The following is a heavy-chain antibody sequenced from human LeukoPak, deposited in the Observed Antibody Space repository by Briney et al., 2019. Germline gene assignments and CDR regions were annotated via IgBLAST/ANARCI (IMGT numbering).Heavy chain of an antibody. CDR2: IYYSGST. Sequence: SETLSLTCTVSGGSINNYYWSWIRQPPGKGLEWIGYIYYSGSTNYNPSLKSRVTISVDTSKNQFSLKLTSVTAADTAVYYCAREAVAGGSGSNYYYYGADVWGQGTTVTVSS. CDR3: AREAVAGGSGSNYYYYGADV. V-gene: IGHV4-59*01. J-gene: IGHJ6*02. CDR1: GGSINNYY. D-gene: IGHD3-10*01.